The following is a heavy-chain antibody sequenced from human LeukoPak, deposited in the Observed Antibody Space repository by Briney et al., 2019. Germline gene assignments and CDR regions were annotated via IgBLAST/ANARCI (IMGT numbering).Heavy chain of an antibody. CDR1: GGTFSSYA. J-gene: IGHJ4*02. D-gene: IGHD3-22*01. Sequence: GASVKVSCKACGGTFSSYAISWVRQAPGQGLEWMGGIIPIFGTANYAQKFQGRVTITADESTSTAYMELSSLRSEDTAVYYCARDQYYYDTTSLGDNWGQGTLVTVPS. CDR3: ARDQYYYDTTSLGDN. CDR2: IIPIFGTA. V-gene: IGHV1-69*13.